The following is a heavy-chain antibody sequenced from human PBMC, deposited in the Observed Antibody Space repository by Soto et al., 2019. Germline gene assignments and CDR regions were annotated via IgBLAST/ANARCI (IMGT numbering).Heavy chain of an antibody. CDR1: GYSFTSYW. Sequence: PGESLKISCKGSGYSFTSYWIGWVRQMPGKGLEWMGIIYPGDSDTRYSPSFQGQVTISPDKSISTAYLQWSSLKASDTAMYYCARHPGRGYSSGWYSGPLRYWGQGTLVTVSS. CDR2: IYPGDSDT. CDR3: ARHPGRGYSSGWYSGPLRY. D-gene: IGHD6-19*01. J-gene: IGHJ4*02. V-gene: IGHV5-51*01.